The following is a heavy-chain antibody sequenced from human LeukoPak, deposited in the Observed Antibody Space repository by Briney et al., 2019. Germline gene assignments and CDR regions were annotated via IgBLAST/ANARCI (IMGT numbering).Heavy chain of an antibody. Sequence: ASVKVSCKASGYIFTAYYMHWVRQAPGQGLEWMGWINPNSGGTNYAQKFQGRVTMTRDTSITTAYMELSRLRFDDTAVYYCAKEVDRIAAAGTVDYWGQGTLVTVSS. V-gene: IGHV1-2*02. CDR2: INPNSGGT. J-gene: IGHJ4*02. CDR1: GYIFTAYY. CDR3: AKEVDRIAAAGTVDY. D-gene: IGHD6-13*01.